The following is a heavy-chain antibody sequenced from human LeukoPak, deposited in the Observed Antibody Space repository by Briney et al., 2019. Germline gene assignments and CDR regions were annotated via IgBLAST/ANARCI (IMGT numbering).Heavy chain of an antibody. CDR3: AIPEVPRGYEGGWFDP. V-gene: IGHV1-69*13. Sequence: SVKVSYKASGGTFSSYAISWVRQAPGQGLEWMGGIIPIFGTANYAQKFQGRVTITSDESTSTAYMELSSLRSEDRAVYCCAIPEVPRGYEGGWFDPWGQGTLVTVSP. J-gene: IGHJ5*02. CDR2: IIPIFGTA. CDR1: GGTFSSYA. D-gene: IGHD5-12*01.